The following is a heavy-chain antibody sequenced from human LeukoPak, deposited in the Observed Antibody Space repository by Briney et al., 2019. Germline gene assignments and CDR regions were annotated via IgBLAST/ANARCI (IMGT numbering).Heavy chain of an antibody. Sequence: APVKVSCKVSGYTLTELSMHWVRQAPGKGLEWMGGFDPEDGETIYAQKFQGRVTMTEDTSTDTAYMELSSLRSEDTAVYYCATRDPAAPLRTPFYYYYYYMDVWGKGTTVTVSS. J-gene: IGHJ6*03. CDR1: GYTLTELS. D-gene: IGHD2-15*01. V-gene: IGHV1-24*01. CDR3: ATRDPAAPLRTPFYYYYYYMDV. CDR2: FDPEDGET.